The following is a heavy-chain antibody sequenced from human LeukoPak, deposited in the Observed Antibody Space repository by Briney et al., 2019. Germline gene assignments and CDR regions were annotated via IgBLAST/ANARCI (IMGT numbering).Heavy chain of an antibody. J-gene: IGHJ6*03. D-gene: IGHD3-10*01. V-gene: IGHV4-59*01. Sequence: PSETLSLTCAVCGGSFSGYYWSWIRQPPGKGLDWIGYISYPGSTNYNPSLNSRVTISIDTSKNQFSLKLSSVTAADTAVYYCARGVGELLSYYYYYYMDVWGKGTTVTISS. CDR2: ISYPGST. CDR3: ARGVGELLSYYYYYYMDV. CDR1: GGSFSGYY.